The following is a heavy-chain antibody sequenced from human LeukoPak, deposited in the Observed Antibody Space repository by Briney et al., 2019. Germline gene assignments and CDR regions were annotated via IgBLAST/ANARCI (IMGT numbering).Heavy chain of an antibody. V-gene: IGHV3-21*04. CDR2: ISSSSSYI. D-gene: IGHD3-10*01. Sequence: GGSLRLSCAASGFTFSSYSMNWVRQASGKGLEWVSSISSSSSYIYYADSVKGRFTISRDNAKNSLYLQMNSLRAEDTAVYYCAKAVLVRGVSFDYWGQGTLVTVSS. J-gene: IGHJ4*02. CDR1: GFTFSSYS. CDR3: AKAVLVRGVSFDY.